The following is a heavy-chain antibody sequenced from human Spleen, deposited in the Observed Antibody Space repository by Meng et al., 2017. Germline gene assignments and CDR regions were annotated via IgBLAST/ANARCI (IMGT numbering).Heavy chain of an antibody. D-gene: IGHD6-13*01. CDR2: INHSGTT. CDR1: GWSVSGHS. V-gene: IGHV4-34*02. Sequence: QVQLQRWGAGLLKPSATLSLTCAVYGWSVSGHSWSWVRQPPGKGLEWIGEINHSGTTNYNPSLKSRVTISVDTSKNQFSLKLSSVTAADTAVYYCARGRRTTYIAAAGGWSDYWGQGTLVTVSS. J-gene: IGHJ4*02. CDR3: ARGRRTTYIAAAGGWSDY.